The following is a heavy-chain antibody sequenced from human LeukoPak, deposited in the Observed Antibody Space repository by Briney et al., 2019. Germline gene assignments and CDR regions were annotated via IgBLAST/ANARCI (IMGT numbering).Heavy chain of an antibody. Sequence: PGGSLRLSCAASGFTFSDYYMSWIRQAPGKGLEWVSYISSSGNIIYSADSVKGRFTISRDNAKNSLYLQINNLRAEDTAVYYCARATAADTAMIYFDYWGQGTLVTVSS. D-gene: IGHD5-18*01. J-gene: IGHJ4*02. CDR1: GFTFSDYY. CDR3: ARATAADTAMIYFDY. CDR2: ISSSGNII. V-gene: IGHV3-11*01.